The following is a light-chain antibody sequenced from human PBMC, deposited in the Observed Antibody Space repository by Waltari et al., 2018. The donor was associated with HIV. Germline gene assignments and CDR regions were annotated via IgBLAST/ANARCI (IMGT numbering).Light chain of an antibody. J-gene: IGLJ3*02. Sequence: QSALTQPPSASGSLGQSVTISCTGSSSDIGAYDFVSWFQQPPHRAPKLLLYEVTRRPSTVSDRFSGSRSGNPAFLTVAGLQPDDEATYFCSSYGDSLRVLFGGGTNVTVL. CDR2: EVT. CDR1: SSDIGAYDF. CDR3: SSYGDSLRVL. V-gene: IGLV2-8*01.